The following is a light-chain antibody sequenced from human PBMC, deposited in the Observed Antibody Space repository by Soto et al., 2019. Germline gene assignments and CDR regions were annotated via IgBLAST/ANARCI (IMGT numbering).Light chain of an antibody. Sequence: LAQPASVSGSPGQSITISCTGTTSDIAGYNYVSWYQQHPGKTPKLLIYEVTSRASGVSHRFSGSKSGNTASLTISGLQAEDEAEYYCNSYTSASFYVFGTGTKVTVL. V-gene: IGLV2-14*01. J-gene: IGLJ1*01. CDR2: EVT. CDR1: TSDIAGYNY. CDR3: NSYTSASFYV.